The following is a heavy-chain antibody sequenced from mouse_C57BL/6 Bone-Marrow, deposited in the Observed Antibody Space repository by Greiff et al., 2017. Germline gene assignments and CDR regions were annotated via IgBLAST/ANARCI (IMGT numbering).Heavy chain of an antibody. Sequence: VQLQQPGAELVKPGASVKLSCKASGYTFTSYWMQWVKQRPGQGLEWIGEIDPSDSYTNYNQKFKGKATLTVDTSSSTAYMQRSSLTSEDSAVYYGAREGGWLYYFDYWGQGTTLTVSS. J-gene: IGHJ2*01. CDR3: AREGGWLYYFDY. CDR1: GYTFTSYW. CDR2: IDPSDSYT. V-gene: IGHV1-50*01. D-gene: IGHD2-2*01.